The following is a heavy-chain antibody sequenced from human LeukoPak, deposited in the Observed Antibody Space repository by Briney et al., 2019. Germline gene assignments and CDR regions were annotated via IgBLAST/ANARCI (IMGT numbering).Heavy chain of an antibody. CDR3: ALMVPFDY. CDR2: INRGST. V-gene: IGHV4-34*01. Sequence: SETLSLTCAVYGGSFSGYYWSWIRQPPGKGLEWIGEINRGSTNYNPSLKSRVTISVHTSKNQFSLKLSSVTAADTAVYYRALMVPFDYWGQGTLVTVSS. J-gene: IGHJ4*02. CDR1: GGSFSGYY. D-gene: IGHD2-8*01.